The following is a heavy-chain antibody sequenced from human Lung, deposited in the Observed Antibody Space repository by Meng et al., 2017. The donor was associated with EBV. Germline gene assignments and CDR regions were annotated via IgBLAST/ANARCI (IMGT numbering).Heavy chain of an antibody. CDR3: ARGRSFDWLWDF. Sequence: QTSASCQVLPADSTSFISSVPWLQLSRSSSSWGWLRSPRRQRLKWIGNIYYGGRANYITTLKSRVSISVDTAKNQFSLKLSSVTAADTAVCYCARGRSFDWLWDFCGPGTLVTVSS. CDR1: WLQLSRSSSS. J-gene: IGHJ4*02. D-gene: IGHD3-9*01. CDR2: IYYGGRA. V-gene: IGHV4-61*05.